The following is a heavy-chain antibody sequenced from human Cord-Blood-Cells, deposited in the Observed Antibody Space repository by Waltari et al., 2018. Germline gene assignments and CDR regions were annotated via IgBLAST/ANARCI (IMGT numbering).Heavy chain of an antibody. V-gene: IGHV4-34*01. D-gene: IGHD5-12*01. Sequence: QVQLQQWGAGLLKPSETLYLTCAVYGGPFSGFSRRWIRQPPGKGLEWIGEINHSGSTNYNPSLKSRVTISVDTSKNQFSLKLSSVTAADTAVYYCARGPAQRDGYNDYWGQGTLVTVSS. J-gene: IGHJ4*02. CDR1: GGPFSGFS. CDR3: ARGPAQRDGYNDY. CDR2: INHSGST.